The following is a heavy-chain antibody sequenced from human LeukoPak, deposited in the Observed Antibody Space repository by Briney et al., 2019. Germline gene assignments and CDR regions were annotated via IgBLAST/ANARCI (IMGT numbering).Heavy chain of an antibody. CDR2: IYPGDSDT. CDR1: GYSFTSYW. Sequence: GESLKISCKGSGYSFTSYWIGCVRQMPGKGLEWMGIIYPGDSDTRYSPSFQGQVTISADKSISTAYLQWSSLKASDTAMYYCARQGVPAAQDYYYYGMDVWGQGTTVTVSS. D-gene: IGHD2-2*01. CDR3: ARQGVPAAQDYYYYGMDV. J-gene: IGHJ6*02. V-gene: IGHV5-51*01.